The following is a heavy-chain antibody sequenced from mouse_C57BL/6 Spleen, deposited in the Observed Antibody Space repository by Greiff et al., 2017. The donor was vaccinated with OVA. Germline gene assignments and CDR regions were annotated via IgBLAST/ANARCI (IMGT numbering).Heavy chain of an antibody. CDR1: GYTFTDYY. CDR3: ERGRDDYDAMDY. V-gene: IGHV1-76*01. J-gene: IGHJ4*01. Sequence: QVQLQQSGAELVRPGASVKLSCKASGYTFTDYYINWVKQRPGQGLEWIARIYHGGGNTYYNEKFKGTATLTAEKSSSTAYMQLSSLTSEDSAVYVWERGRDDYDAMDYWGQGTSVTVSS. CDR2: IYHGGGNT.